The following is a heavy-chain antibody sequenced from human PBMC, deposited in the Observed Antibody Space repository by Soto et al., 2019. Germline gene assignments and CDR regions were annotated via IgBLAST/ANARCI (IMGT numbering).Heavy chain of an antibody. J-gene: IGHJ4*02. Sequence: QVQLVQSGAEVKKPGASVKVSCKASGYTFTSYGISWVRQAPGQGLEWMGWISAYNGNTNYAQKLQGRVTMTTDTYXSXXYMELRSLRSDDTAVYYCARDWVMITFGGATPLDYWGQGTLVTVSS. V-gene: IGHV1-18*01. CDR1: GYTFTSYG. D-gene: IGHD3-16*01. CDR2: ISAYNGNT. CDR3: ARDWVMITFGGATPLDY.